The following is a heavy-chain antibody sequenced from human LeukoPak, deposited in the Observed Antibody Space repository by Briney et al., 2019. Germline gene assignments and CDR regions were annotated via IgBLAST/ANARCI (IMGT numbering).Heavy chain of an antibody. CDR3: ARDLRYFDWPTRRYYYYGMDV. J-gene: IGHJ6*02. CDR2: VSSGGSTT. Sequence: PGGSLRLSCAASGLAFSDYYMSWIRQAPGKGLEWISYVSSGGSTTSYADSVKGRFTISRDNAKNSLYLQMNSLRAEDTAVYYCARDLRYFDWPTRRYYYYGMDVWGQGTTVTVSS. V-gene: IGHV3-11*01. CDR1: GLAFSDYY. D-gene: IGHD3-9*01.